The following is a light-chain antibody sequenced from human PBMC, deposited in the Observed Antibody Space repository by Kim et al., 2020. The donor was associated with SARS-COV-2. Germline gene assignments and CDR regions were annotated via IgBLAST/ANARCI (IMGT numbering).Light chain of an antibody. CDR1: QSVSNY. CDR3: QQRTNWPPRIT. J-gene: IGKJ3*01. CDR2: DAS. V-gene: IGKV3-11*01. Sequence: EIVLTQSPATLSLSPGERATISCRASQSVSNYLTWYQQKPGQAPRLLIYDASNRATGIPARFSGSGSGTDFTLTISSLEPEDFALYYCQQRTNWPPRITFGPGTKVDIK.